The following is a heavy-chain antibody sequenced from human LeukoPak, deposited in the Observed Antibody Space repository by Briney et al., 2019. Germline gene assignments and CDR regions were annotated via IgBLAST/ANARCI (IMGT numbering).Heavy chain of an antibody. CDR3: ARAGYCSGGSCYMLTFDY. CDR1: GYTFTSYG. CDR2: ISAYNGNT. D-gene: IGHD2-15*01. V-gene: IGHV1-18*01. J-gene: IGHJ4*02. Sequence: ASVKVSCKASGYTFTSYGISWVRQAPGQGLECMGWISAYNGNTNYAQKLQGRVTMTTDTSTSTAYMELRSLRSDDTAVYYCARAGYCSGGSCYMLTFDYWGQGTLVTVSS.